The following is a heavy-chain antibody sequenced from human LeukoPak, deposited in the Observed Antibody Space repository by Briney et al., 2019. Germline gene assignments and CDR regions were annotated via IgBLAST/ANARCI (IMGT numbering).Heavy chain of an antibody. CDR3: AKNLNGGNTHSDY. V-gene: IGHV3-23*01. CDR1: GFIFSSYA. CDR2: ISGGDTST. Sequence: GGSLRLSCAASGFIFSSYAMNWVRQAPGKGLEWVSTISGGDTSTFYADSVKGRFTISRDNSKNTLYVQMNNLRAEDTAVYYCAKNLNGGNTHSDYWGQGTLVTVSS. J-gene: IGHJ4*02. D-gene: IGHD4-23*01.